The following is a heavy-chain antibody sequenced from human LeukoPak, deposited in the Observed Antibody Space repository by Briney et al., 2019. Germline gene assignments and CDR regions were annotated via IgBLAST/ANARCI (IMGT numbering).Heavy chain of an antibody. D-gene: IGHD4-17*01. V-gene: IGHV4-31*03. CDR2: IYYSGST. CDR1: GGSISSGGYY. CDR3: ARVVTTPPLLSYGMDV. Sequence: PSETLSLTCTVSGGSISSGGYYWSWIRQHPGKGLEWIGYIYYSGSTYYNPSLKSRVTISVDTSKNQFSLKLSSVTAADTAVYYCARVVTTPPLLSYGMDVWGQGTTVTVSS. J-gene: IGHJ6*02.